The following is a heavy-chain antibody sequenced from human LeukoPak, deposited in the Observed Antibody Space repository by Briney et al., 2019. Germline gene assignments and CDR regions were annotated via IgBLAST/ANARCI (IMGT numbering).Heavy chain of an antibody. J-gene: IGHJ3*02. V-gene: IGHV3-21*01. D-gene: IGHD2-21*02. CDR2: ISSSSSYI. CDR1: GFTFGSYA. CDR3: ARDPYCGGDCYPDAFDI. Sequence: GGSLRLSCAASGFTFGSYAMTWVRQAPGKGLEWVSSISSSSSYIYYADSVKGRFTISRDNAKNSLYLQMNSLRAEDTAVYYCARDPYCGGDCYPDAFDIWGQGTMVTVSS.